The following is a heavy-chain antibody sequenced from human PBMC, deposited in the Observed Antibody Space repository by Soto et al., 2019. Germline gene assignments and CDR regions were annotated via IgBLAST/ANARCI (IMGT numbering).Heavy chain of an antibody. V-gene: IGHV5-51*01. Sequence: PGESLKISCKGSGYSFTSYWSGWVRQMPGKGLEWMGIIYPGDSDTRYSPSFQGQVTISADKSISTAYLQWSSLKASDTAMYYCARLSSDYDFWSGYYTGFPYYYMDVWGKGTTVTVSS. CDR2: IYPGDSDT. J-gene: IGHJ6*03. CDR1: GYSFTSYW. D-gene: IGHD3-3*01. CDR3: ARLSSDYDFWSGYYTGFPYYYMDV.